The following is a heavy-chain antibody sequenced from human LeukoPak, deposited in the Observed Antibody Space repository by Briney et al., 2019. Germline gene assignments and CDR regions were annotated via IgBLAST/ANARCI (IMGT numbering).Heavy chain of an antibody. CDR3: ARAGGSTVSHSDY. Sequence: SGGSLRLSCAASGFTFSSYSMNCIRQAPGKGLEWVSSISSSTSYIYYADPVKGRFTISKDNAKNSLYLQMNSLRAEDTAVYYCARAGGSTVSHSDYWGQGTLVTVSS. J-gene: IGHJ4*02. D-gene: IGHD4-17*01. CDR1: GFTFSSYS. CDR2: ISSSTSYI. V-gene: IGHV3-21*01.